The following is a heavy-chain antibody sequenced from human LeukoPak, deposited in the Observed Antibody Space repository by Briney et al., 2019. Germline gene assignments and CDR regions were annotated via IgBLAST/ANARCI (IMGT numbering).Heavy chain of an antibody. CDR2: IYSGGST. D-gene: IGHD2-21*02. V-gene: IGHV3-53*01. CDR3: ARDPPAYCGGDCYPFAY. CDR1: GFTFSSNY. Sequence: GGSLRLSCAASGFTFSSNYMSWVRQAPGKGLEWVSVIYSGGSTYYVDSVKGRFTISRDNSKNTLYLQMNSLRAEDTAVYYCARDPPAYCGGDCYPFAYWGQGTLVTVSS. J-gene: IGHJ4*02.